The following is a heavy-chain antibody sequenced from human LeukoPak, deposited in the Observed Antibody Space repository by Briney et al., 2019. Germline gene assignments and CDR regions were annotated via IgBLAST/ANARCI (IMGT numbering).Heavy chain of an antibody. CDR2: ISSSSSTI. V-gene: IGHV3-48*01. Sequence: GGSLRLSCAASGFTLSSYSMNWVRQAPGKGLEWVSYISSSSSTIYYADSVKGRFTISRDNAKNSLYLQMNSLRAEDTAVYYCAREGNCSSTSCYTGAFDIWGQGTMVTVSS. D-gene: IGHD2-2*02. J-gene: IGHJ3*02. CDR3: AREGNCSSTSCYTGAFDI. CDR1: GFTLSSYS.